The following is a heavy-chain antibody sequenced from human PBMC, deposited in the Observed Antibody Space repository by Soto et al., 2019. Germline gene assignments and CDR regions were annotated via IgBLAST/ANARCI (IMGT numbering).Heavy chain of an antibody. Sequence: PGGSLRLSCAASGFTFSSYALTWVRQAPGKGLEWVSSITDSGGSSYYADSAKRRFTISRESSKNTLYLQMISLRAEDTAFYYCAKGSSGYYYHFDNWGQGALVTVSS. D-gene: IGHD3-22*01. CDR1: GFTFSSYA. CDR3: AKGSSGYYYHFDN. J-gene: IGHJ4*02. CDR2: ITDSGGSS. V-gene: IGHV3-23*01.